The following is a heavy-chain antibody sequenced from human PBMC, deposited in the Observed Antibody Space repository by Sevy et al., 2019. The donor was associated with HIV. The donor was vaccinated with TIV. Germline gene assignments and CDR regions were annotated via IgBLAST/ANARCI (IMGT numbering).Heavy chain of an antibody. D-gene: IGHD1-26*01. J-gene: IGHJ4*02. CDR1: GFXFSSYS. V-gene: IGHV3-48*01. Sequence: GGSLRLSCAASGFXFSSYSMNWVRQAPGKGLEWVSYISSSSSTIYYADSVKGRFTISRDNAKNSLYLQMNSLRAEDTAVYYCARGIIVGATGIDYWGQGTLVTVSS. CDR3: ARGIIVGATGIDY. CDR2: ISSSSSTI.